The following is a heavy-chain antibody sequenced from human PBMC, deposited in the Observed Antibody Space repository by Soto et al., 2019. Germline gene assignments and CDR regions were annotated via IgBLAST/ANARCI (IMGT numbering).Heavy chain of an antibody. CDR2: INAYNGNT. CDR3: ARVNVSIGFSLFVYYRYALDV. Sequence: ASVKVSCKASGYNFSNYGISWVRQAPGQGLEWMGWINAYNGNTDYAQNLRGRVTMTTDTATCIAYMELWSLRSDVTAVYYCARVNVSIGFSLFVYYRYALDVWGQGTTVTVSS. CDR1: GYNFSNYG. D-gene: IGHD3-22*01. V-gene: IGHV1-18*01. J-gene: IGHJ6*02.